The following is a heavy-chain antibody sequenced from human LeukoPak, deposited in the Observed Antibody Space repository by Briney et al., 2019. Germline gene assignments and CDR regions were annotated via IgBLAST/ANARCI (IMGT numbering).Heavy chain of an antibody. V-gene: IGHV4-34*01. J-gene: IGHJ4*02. CDR1: GGSFSGYY. D-gene: IGHD3-10*01. CDR2: INHSGST. CDR3: ARGLTITMVRGAHFDY. Sequence: PSETLSLTCAVYGGSFSGYYWSWIRQPPGKGLEWIGEINHSGSTNYNPSLKSRVTISVDTSKNQFSLKLSSVTAADTAVYYCARGLTITMVRGAHFDYWGQGTLVTVSS.